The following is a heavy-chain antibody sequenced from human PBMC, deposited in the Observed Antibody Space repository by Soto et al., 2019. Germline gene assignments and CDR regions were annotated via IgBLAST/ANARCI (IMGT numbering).Heavy chain of an antibody. CDR1: DGSISGYY. Sequence: SETLSLTCTVSDGSISGYYWSWIRQPPGKGLEWIGYIYYSGSTNYNPSLKSRVTISVDTSKNQFSLKLSSVTAADTAVYYCAYAGYSGYDYVDYWGQGTPVTVSS. D-gene: IGHD5-12*01. CDR3: AYAGYSGYDYVDY. V-gene: IGHV4-59*08. CDR2: IYYSGST. J-gene: IGHJ4*02.